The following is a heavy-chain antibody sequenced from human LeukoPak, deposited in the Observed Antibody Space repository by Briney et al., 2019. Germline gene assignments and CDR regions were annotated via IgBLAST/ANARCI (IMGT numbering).Heavy chain of an antibody. J-gene: IGHJ3*02. V-gene: IGHV3-21*01. CDR2: ISSSSSYI. CDR1: GFTFSSYC. D-gene: IGHD5-12*01. Sequence: PGGSLRLSCAASGFTFSSYCMNWVRQAPGKGLEWVSSISSSSSYIYYADSVKGRFTISRDNAKNSLYLQMNSLRAEDTAVYYCARNSVATGAFDIWGQGTMVTVSS. CDR3: ARNSVATGAFDI.